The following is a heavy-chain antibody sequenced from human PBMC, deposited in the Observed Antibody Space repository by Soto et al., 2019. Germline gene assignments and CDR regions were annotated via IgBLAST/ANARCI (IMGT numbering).Heavy chain of an antibody. CDR1: GSTLSSYI. J-gene: IGHJ4*02. D-gene: IGHD6-13*01. CDR3: ARALYSSSWYKLDY. CDR2: IIPIFGTA. Sequence: SVKVSLKASGSTLSSYIINRVRQAPGEGLEWMGGIIPIFGTANYVQKFQGRVTITADESTSTAYMELSSLRSEDTDVYYCARALYSSSWYKLDYWGQGTLVTVSS. V-gene: IGHV1-69*13.